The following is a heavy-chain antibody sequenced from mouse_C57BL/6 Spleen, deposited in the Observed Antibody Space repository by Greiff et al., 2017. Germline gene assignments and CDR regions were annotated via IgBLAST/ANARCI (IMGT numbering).Heavy chain of an antibody. V-gene: IGHV1-50*01. CDR3: GARRDFDV. CDR2: IDPSDSYT. D-gene: IGHD2-12*01. J-gene: IGHJ1*03. CDR1: GYTFTSYW. Sequence: VKLQQPGAELVKPGASVKLSCKASGYTFTSYWMQWVKQRPGQGLEWIGEIDPSDSYTNYNQKFKGKATLTVDTSSSTAYMQLSSLTSEDSAVYYCGARRDFDVWGTGTTVTVSS.